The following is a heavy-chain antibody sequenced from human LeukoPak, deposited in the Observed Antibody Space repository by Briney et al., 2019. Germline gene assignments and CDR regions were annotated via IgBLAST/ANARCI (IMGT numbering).Heavy chain of an antibody. Sequence: AVTLSLTCTVSGGSVSSGSYYWSWIRQPPGKGLEWIGYIYYSGSTNYNPSLKSRVTISVDTSKNQFSLKLSSVTAADTAVYYCARVLLSLGYYFDYWGQGTLVTLST. CDR1: GGSVSSGSYY. CDR3: ARVLLSLGYYFDY. J-gene: IGHJ4*02. V-gene: IGHV4-61*01. D-gene: IGHD3-22*01. CDR2: IYYSGST.